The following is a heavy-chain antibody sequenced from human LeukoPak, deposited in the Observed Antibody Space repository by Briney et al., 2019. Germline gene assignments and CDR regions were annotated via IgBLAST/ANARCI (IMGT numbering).Heavy chain of an antibody. CDR1: GFDVSRYY. CDR2: IYSDGIT. Sequence: PGGSLRLSCAASGFDVSRYYMTWVRQPPGKGLEWVSVIYSDGITYYADSVKGRFTISRDNSKNTVYLQMNRLRVEDTAVYSCMDTAVGWGQGTLVTVSS. V-gene: IGHV3-53*05. D-gene: IGHD5-18*01. J-gene: IGHJ4*02. CDR3: MDTAVG.